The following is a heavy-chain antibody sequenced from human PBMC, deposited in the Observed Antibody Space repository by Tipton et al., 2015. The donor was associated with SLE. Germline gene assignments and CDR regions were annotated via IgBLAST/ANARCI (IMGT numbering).Heavy chain of an antibody. CDR3: ARGGFSGSYWRFSDR. CDR1: GFTIRNNY. CDR2: IFSADTT. D-gene: IGHD1-26*01. Sequence: GSLRLSCAASGFTIRNNYMHWVRQAPGKGLEWVAIIFSADTTHYADSVKGRFTISRDSAKNTLSLQMNSLKTEDTAVYYCARGGFSGSYWRFSDRWGQGTLVTVSS. J-gene: IGHJ5*02. V-gene: IGHV3-53*05.